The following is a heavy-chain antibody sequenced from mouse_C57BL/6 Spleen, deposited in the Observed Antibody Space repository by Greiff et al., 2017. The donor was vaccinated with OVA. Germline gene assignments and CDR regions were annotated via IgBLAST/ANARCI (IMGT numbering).Heavy chain of an antibody. Sequence: QVQLQQSGAELVKPGASVKLSCKASGYTFTEYTIHWVKQRSGQGLEWIGWFYPGSGSIKYNEKFKDKATLTAAKSSSTVYMELSRLTSEDSAVYFCARHEEGGDWVAWFAYWGQGTLVTVSA. CDR2: FYPGSGSI. D-gene: IGHD4-1*01. CDR1: GYTFTEYT. J-gene: IGHJ3*01. V-gene: IGHV1-62-2*01. CDR3: ARHEEGGDWVAWFAY.